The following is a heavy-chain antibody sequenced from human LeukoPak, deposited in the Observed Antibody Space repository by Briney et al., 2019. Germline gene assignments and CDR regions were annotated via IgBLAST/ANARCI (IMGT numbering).Heavy chain of an antibody. Sequence: ASVKVSCKASGYTFTSYAMHWVRQAPGQRLEWMGWINAGNGNTKYSQKFQGRVTITRDTSASTAYMELSSLRSEDTAVYYCARGLWFGELFGGYYFDYWGQGTLVTVSS. D-gene: IGHD3-10*01. V-gene: IGHV1-3*01. CDR2: INAGNGNT. CDR3: ARGLWFGELFGGYYFDY. J-gene: IGHJ4*02. CDR1: GYTFTSYA.